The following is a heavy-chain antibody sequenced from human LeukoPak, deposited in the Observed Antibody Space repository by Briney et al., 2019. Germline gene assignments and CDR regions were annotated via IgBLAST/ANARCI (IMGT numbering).Heavy chain of an antibody. V-gene: IGHV3-7*01. Sequence: GGSLRLSCAASGFTFSNFWVNWVRQAPGKGLEWVANIKPDGGEKYYVDSVKGRFTISRDNARNSLYLQMSSLRAEDTTVYCCARGWGMDVWGQGTSVTVYS. D-gene: IGHD2-15*01. CDR1: GFTFSNFW. J-gene: IGHJ6*02. CDR2: IKPDGGEK. CDR3: ARGWGMDV.